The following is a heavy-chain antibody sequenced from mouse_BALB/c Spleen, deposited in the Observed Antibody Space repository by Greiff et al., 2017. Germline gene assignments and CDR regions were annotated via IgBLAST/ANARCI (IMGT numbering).Heavy chain of an antibody. V-gene: IGHV2-9*02. CDR3: ARGLIYYAMDY. J-gene: IGHJ4*01. CDR1: GFSLTSYG. CDR2: IWAGGST. Sequence: VKLVESGPGLVAPSQSLSITCTVSGFSLTSYGVHWVRQPPGKGLEWLGVIWAGGSTNYNSALMSRLSISKDNSKSQVFLKMNSLQTDDTAMYYCARGLIYYAMDYWGQGTSVTVSS.